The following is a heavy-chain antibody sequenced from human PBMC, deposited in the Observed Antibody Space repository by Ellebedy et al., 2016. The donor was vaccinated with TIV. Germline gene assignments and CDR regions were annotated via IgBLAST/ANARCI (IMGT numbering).Heavy chain of an antibody. D-gene: IGHD7-27*01. CDR3: ARHPGASFDS. CDR2: IYYTGNT. CDR1: NGSFNTFY. J-gene: IGHJ4*02. V-gene: IGHV4-59*08. Sequence: SETLSLTCTVSNGSFNTFYWSWIRQSPGKGLEWIGYIYYTGNTTYNPSFLSRVSISLDTSKNQFSLRLTSVTAADTAVYYCARHPGASFDSWGQGTLVTVSS.